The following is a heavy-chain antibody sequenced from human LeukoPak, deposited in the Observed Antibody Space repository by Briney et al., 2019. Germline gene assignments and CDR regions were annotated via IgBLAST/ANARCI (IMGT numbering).Heavy chain of an antibody. CDR3: ARDPDYGDPY. Sequence: GGSLRLSCTVSGFTLTDHYMSWFRQSPGRGLEWISWITSSGTTTDYADSVKGRFTISRDNTKNSVYLQMSSLRADDTAVYYCARDPDYGDPYWGQGTQVTVSS. CDR1: GFTLTDHY. D-gene: IGHD4-17*01. J-gene: IGHJ4*02. V-gene: IGHV3-11*01. CDR2: ITSSGTTT.